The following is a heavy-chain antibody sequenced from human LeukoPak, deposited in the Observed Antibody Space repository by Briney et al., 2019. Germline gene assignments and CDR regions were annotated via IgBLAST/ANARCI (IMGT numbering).Heavy chain of an antibody. CDR1: GYTFTSYY. Sequence: ASVRVSCKASGYTFTSYYMHWVRQAPGQGLEWMGIINPSGGSTSYAQKFQGRVTMTRDTSTSTVYMELSSLRSEDTAVYYCARGPLPDCSGGSCYSWRFDPWGQGTLVTVSS. D-gene: IGHD2-15*01. V-gene: IGHV1-46*01. J-gene: IGHJ5*02. CDR3: ARGPLPDCSGGSCYSWRFDP. CDR2: INPSGGST.